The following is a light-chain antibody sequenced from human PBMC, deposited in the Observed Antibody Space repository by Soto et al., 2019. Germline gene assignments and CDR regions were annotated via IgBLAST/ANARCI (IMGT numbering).Light chain of an antibody. CDR3: QHRTSWPPT. CDR1: HSVDTS. V-gene: IGKV3-11*01. CDR2: DAS. J-gene: IGKJ3*01. Sequence: EIVLTQSPDTLSLSPGERATLSCRASHSVDTSLAWYQQKPGQAPRLLIYDASNRATGVPARFTGSGSGTDFTLTISNLEPEDFAVYYCQHRTSWPPTFGPGTRVDIK.